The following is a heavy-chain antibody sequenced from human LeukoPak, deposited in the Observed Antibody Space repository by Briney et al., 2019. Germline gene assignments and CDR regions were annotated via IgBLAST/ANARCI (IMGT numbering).Heavy chain of an antibody. V-gene: IGHV4-39*01. J-gene: IGHJ5*02. Sequence: KASETLSLTCTVSGGSISSSIYYWGWTRQPPGKGLEWIGSIYYSGNTFYNPSLKSRVTISVDTSKNHFSLRLSSVTAADTAVYYCARHVNPSITMVRGVIRWFDPWGQGTLVTVSS. CDR3: ARHVNPSITMVRGVIRWFDP. D-gene: IGHD3-10*01. CDR2: IYYSGNT. CDR1: GGSISSSIYY.